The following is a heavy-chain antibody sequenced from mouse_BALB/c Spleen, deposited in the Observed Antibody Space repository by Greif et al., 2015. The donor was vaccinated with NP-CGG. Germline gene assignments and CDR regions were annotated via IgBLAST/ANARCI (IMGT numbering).Heavy chain of an antibody. CDR1: GYTSSSYW. Sequence: QVQLQQPGAELMKPGASVKISCKATGYTSSSYWIEWVKQRPGHGLEWIGEILPGSGSTNYNEKFKGKATFTADTSSNTSSMQLSSLSSEDSAVYYCARRGYYGSSWFSYWGQGTLVTVSA. J-gene: IGHJ3*01. V-gene: IGHV1-9*01. CDR3: ARRGYYGSSWFSY. CDR2: ILPGSGST. D-gene: IGHD1-1*01.